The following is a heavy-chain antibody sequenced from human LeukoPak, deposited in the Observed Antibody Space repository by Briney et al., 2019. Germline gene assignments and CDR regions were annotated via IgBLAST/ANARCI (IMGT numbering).Heavy chain of an antibody. D-gene: IGHD3-3*01. CDR3: ARAYYDFWSGYRKGSRYYFDY. CDR1: GGSISSSSYY. V-gene: IGHV4-39*01. Sequence: SETLSLTCTVSGGSISSSSYYWGWIRQPPGKGLEWIGSIYYSGSTYYNPSLKSRVTISVDTSKNQFSLKLSSVTAADTAVYYCARAYYDFWSGYRKGSRYYFDYWGQGTLVTVSS. J-gene: IGHJ4*02. CDR2: IYYSGST.